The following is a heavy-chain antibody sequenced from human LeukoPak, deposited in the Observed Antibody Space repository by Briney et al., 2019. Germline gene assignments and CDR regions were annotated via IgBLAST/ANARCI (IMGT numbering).Heavy chain of an antibody. CDR1: GGSIDTYY. V-gene: IGHV4-59*12. CDR3: ARGANRLDS. D-gene: IGHD1-14*01. J-gene: IGHJ4*02. CDR2: IYYTGST. Sequence: SETLSLTCSVSGGSIDTYYWSWIRQTPGKGLEWIGFIYYTGSTNYNPSLKSRVTMSVDTSKSQFSLKLTSVTAADTALYYCARGANRLDSWGRGTLVTVSS.